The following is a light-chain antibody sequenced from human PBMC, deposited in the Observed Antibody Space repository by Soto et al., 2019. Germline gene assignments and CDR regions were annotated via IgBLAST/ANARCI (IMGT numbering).Light chain of an antibody. CDR1: SSHVGGYNY. CDR3: SSYTTSNTRQIV. V-gene: IGLV2-14*03. J-gene: IGLJ1*01. Sequence: QSALTQPASVSGSPGQSITISCTGTSSHVGGYNYVSWYQHHPGKASNLIIYDVTNRPAGVSNPFSGSKSGNTASLTISWLQPEDEADYYCSSYTTSNTRQIVFGTGTKVTVL. CDR2: DVT.